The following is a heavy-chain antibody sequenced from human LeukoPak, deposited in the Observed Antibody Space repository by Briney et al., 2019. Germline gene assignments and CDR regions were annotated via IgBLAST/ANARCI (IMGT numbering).Heavy chain of an antibody. CDR1: GFTFSDYY. J-gene: IGHJ4*02. CDR2: ISSSGSTI. D-gene: IGHD6-13*01. CDR3: ARHGIAAPYYFDY. Sequence: NAGGSLRLSCAASGFTFSDYYMSWIRQAPGKGLEWVSYISSSGSTIYYADSVKGRFTISRDNAKNSLYLQMNSLRAEDTAVYYCARHGIAAPYYFDYWGQGTLVTVSS. V-gene: IGHV3-11*04.